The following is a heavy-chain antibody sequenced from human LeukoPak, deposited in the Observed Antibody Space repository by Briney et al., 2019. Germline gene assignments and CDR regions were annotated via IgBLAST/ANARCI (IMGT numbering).Heavy chain of an antibody. CDR3: ARVFGAPLNCFDP. D-gene: IGHD3-10*02. V-gene: IGHV3-11*01. CDR2: ITSSGNTI. CDR1: GFTFSDFY. Sequence: GGSLRLSCVASGFTFSDFYMTWIRQAPGKGLEWVSYITSSGNTIYYADSVKGRFTISRDNAKNSLYLQMSSLRAEDTAFYFCARVFGAPLNCFDPWGQGTLVTVSS. J-gene: IGHJ5*02.